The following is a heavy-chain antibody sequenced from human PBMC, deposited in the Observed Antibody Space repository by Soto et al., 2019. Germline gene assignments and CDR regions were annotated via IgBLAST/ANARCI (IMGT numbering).Heavy chain of an antibody. CDR3: ARDSKHCSGGTCYPKALAY. J-gene: IGHJ4*02. CDR1: GYTFTSYA. CDR2: INAGNGNT. Sequence: ASVKVSCKASGYTFTSYAMHWVRQAPGQRLEWMGWINAGNGNTKYSQKFQGRVTITRDTSASTAYMELSSLRSEDTAVYYCARDSKHCSGGTCYPKALAYWGQETPVTVPS. V-gene: IGHV1-3*01. D-gene: IGHD2-15*01.